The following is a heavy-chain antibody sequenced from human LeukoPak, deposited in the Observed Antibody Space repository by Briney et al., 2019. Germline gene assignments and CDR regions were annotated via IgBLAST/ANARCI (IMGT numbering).Heavy chain of an antibody. CDR1: GGSISSYY. J-gene: IGHJ3*02. Sequence: SETLSLTCTVSGGSISSYYWSWIRQPPGKGPEWIGYIYYSGSTNYNPSLKSRVTISVDTSKNQFSLKLSSVTAADTAVYYCARVDPNRRPHAFDIWGQGTMVTVSS. CDR3: ARVDPNRRPHAFDI. V-gene: IGHV4-59*01. CDR2: IYYSGST. D-gene: IGHD1-14*01.